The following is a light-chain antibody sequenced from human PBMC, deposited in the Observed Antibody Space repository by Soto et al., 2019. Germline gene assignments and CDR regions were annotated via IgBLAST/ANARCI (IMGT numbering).Light chain of an antibody. Sequence: QSALTQPASVSASPGQSITISCTGTSTDIGGYNFVSWYQQHPGRAPKLMIYEVSKRPSGVSNRFSGFKSANTASLIISGLQAEDEAIYYCSSYTTTSTLLLFGGGTQLTVL. V-gene: IGLV2-14*01. J-gene: IGLJ3*02. CDR3: SSYTTTSTLLL. CDR2: EVS. CDR1: STDIGGYNF.